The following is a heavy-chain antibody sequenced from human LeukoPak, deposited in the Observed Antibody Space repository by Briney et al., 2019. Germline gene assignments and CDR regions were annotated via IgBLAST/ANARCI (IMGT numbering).Heavy chain of an antibody. Sequence: PSETLSLTCTVSGGSISSYYWSWIRQPPGKGLEWIGYIYYSGSTNYNPSLKSRVTISVDTSKNQFSLKLSSVTAADTAVYYCARDVGYCSGGSCYFFDYWGQGTLVTVSS. J-gene: IGHJ4*02. CDR1: GGSISSYY. D-gene: IGHD2-15*01. V-gene: IGHV4-59*12. CDR2: IYYSGST. CDR3: ARDVGYCSGGSCYFFDY.